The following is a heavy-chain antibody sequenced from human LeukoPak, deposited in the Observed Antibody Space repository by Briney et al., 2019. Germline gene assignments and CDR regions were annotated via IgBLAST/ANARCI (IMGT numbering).Heavy chain of an antibody. D-gene: IGHD4-11*01. CDR1: GFTFSTYW. J-gene: IGHJ6*02. V-gene: IGHV3-23*01. CDR2: ISGSGGST. CDR3: AKETSNLVGGYYYYGMDV. Sequence: PGGSLRLSCAASGFTFSTYWMTWVRQAPGKGLEWVSAISGSGGSTYYADSVKGRFTISRDNSKNTLYLQMNSLRAEDTAVYYCAKETSNLVGGYYYYGMDVWGQGTTVTVSS.